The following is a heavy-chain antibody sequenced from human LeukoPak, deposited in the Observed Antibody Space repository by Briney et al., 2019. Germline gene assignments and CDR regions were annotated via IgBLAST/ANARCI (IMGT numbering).Heavy chain of an antibody. V-gene: IGHV4-31*03. CDR2: IYYSGST. J-gene: IGHJ4*02. CDR3: ARARGYYDSSGYYIRLRYFDY. Sequence: TLSLTCTVSGGSISSGGYYWSWIRQHPGKGLEWIGYIYYSGSTYYNPSLKRRVTISVDTSKNQFSLKLSSVTAADTAVYYCARARGYYDSSGYYIRLRYFDYWGQGTLVTVSS. CDR1: GGSISSGGYY. D-gene: IGHD3-22*01.